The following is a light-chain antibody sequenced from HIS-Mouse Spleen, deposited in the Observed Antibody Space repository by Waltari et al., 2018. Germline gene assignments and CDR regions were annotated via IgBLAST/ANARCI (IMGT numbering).Light chain of an antibody. V-gene: IGLV3-1*01. J-gene: IGLJ2*01. CDR3: QAWDSSTVV. Sequence: SYELTQPPSVSVSPGQTASITCSGDKLGDKYACWYQQKPGQSPVLVIYQDSKRPSGIPARFSGSNSGNTATLTISGTRARDEADYYCQAWDSSTVVFGGGTRLTVL. CDR2: QDS. CDR1: KLGDKY.